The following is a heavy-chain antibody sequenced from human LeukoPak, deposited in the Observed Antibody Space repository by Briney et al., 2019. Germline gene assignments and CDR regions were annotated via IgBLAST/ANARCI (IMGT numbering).Heavy chain of an antibody. CDR3: ARLISRGVTFFGVVIERPDY. Sequence: GASVKVSCKASGYTFTGYYMHWVRQAPGQGLEWMGWINPNSGGTNYAQKFQGRVTMTRDTSISTAYMELSRLRSDHTAVYYCARLISRGVTFFGVVIERPDYWGQGTLVTVSS. J-gene: IGHJ4*02. CDR1: GYTFTGYY. CDR2: INPNSGGT. D-gene: IGHD3-3*01. V-gene: IGHV1-2*02.